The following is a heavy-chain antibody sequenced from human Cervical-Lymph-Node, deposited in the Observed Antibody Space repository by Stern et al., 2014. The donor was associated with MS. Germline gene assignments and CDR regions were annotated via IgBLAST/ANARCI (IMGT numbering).Heavy chain of an antibody. CDR2: IISDGSST. CDR1: GFTFSSYW. J-gene: IGHJ3*02. Sequence: EVQLVESGGGLVQPGGSLRLSCAASGFTFSSYWMHWVRQAPGKGLEWVSRIISDGSSTSYADSVKGRFTISRDHAKNTLILQMNSLRAEDTAVYYCARDRDYDFWSGSDDAFDIWGQGTMVTVSS. CDR3: ARDRDYDFWSGSDDAFDI. V-gene: IGHV3-74*01. D-gene: IGHD3-3*01.